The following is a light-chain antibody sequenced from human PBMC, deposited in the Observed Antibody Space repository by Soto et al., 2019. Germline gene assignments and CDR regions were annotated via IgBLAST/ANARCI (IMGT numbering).Light chain of an antibody. CDR2: DAS. V-gene: IGKV3-11*01. CDR1: QSVSSY. CDR3: QQRSNWPHT. Sequence: EIVLTQSPATLSLSPGERATLSCRASQSVSSYLAWYQQKPGQAPRLLNYDASNRATGIPARVSGSGSGTDCTLTISSLEPEDFAVYYCQQRSNWPHTFGQGTKLEIK. J-gene: IGKJ2*01.